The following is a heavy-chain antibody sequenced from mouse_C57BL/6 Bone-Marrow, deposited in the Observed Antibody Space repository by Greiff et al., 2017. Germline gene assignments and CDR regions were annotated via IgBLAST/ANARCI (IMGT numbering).Heavy chain of an antibody. V-gene: IGHV5-2*01. CDR3: ARFYDYDVGAWFAY. CDR2: INCDGGST. Sequence: EVKLVESGGGLVQPGESLKLSCESNEYEFPSHDMSWVRKTPEQRLELFAAINCDGGSTYYPDTKQRRFIISRDNTKKTLYLQMSSLRSEDTALYYCARFYDYDVGAWFAYWGQGTLVTVSA. CDR1: EYEFPSHD. D-gene: IGHD2-4*01. J-gene: IGHJ3*01.